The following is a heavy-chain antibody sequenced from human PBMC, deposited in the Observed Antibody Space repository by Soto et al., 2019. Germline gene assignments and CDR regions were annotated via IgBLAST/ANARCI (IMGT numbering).Heavy chain of an antibody. CDR3: AAGGGLPRYY. CDR2: IYHNGST. V-gene: IGHV4-30-2*01. Sequence: QLQLQESGSGLVKPSQTLSLTCAVSGGSISSGGYSWSWIRQPPGKGLEWIGYIYHNGSTYYNPCLKSRVTISVDRSKKQFSLKLSSVTAADTAVYYCAAGGGLPRYYWGQGTLVTVSS. J-gene: IGHJ4*02. CDR1: GGSISSGGYS. D-gene: IGHD5-12*01.